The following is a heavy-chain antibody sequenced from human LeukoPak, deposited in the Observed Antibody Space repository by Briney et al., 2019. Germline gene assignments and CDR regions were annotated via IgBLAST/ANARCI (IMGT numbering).Heavy chain of an antibody. CDR3: ASFRTGYSYYFDY. CDR2: ISPSGRSL. J-gene: IGHJ4*02. V-gene: IGHV3-21*01. D-gene: IGHD3/OR15-3a*01. CDR1: GFTFSDYS. Sequence: GGSLRLSCAASGFTFSDYSMNWVRQTPGRGLEWVSSISPSGRSLSYADSVKGRFTISRDNAKNSLYLQMSSLRAEDTAVYYCASFRTGYSYYFDYWGQGILVTVSS.